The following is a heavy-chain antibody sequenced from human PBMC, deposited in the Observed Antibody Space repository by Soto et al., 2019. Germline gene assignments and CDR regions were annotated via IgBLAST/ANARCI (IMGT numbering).Heavy chain of an antibody. CDR2: ISSSSSYI. J-gene: IGHJ6*02. Sequence: SLRLSCAASGFTFSSYSMNWVRQAPGKGLEWVSSISSSSSYIYYADSVKGRFTISRDNAKNSLYLQMNSLRAEDTAVYYCARDLITGTTKGMDVWGQGTTVTVSS. D-gene: IGHD1-7*01. V-gene: IGHV3-21*01. CDR1: GFTFSSYS. CDR3: ARDLITGTTKGMDV.